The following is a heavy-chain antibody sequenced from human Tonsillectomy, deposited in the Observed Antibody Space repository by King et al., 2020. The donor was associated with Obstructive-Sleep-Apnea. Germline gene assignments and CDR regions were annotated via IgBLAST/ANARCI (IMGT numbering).Heavy chain of an antibody. Sequence: VQLGESGGGVVQPGRSLRLSCAASGCPFSSYVMHWVRQAPGKRLDVVALISDDGSKEFYADSVKGRCTISRDNSKNTRYCQMNSLIPEDTAVYYCARVYYAFGPLDYWGQGTLVTVSS. CDR2: ISDDGSKE. CDR3: ARVYYAFGPLDY. D-gene: IGHD3-22*01. V-gene: IGHV3-30*14. CDR1: GCPFSSYV. J-gene: IGHJ4*02.